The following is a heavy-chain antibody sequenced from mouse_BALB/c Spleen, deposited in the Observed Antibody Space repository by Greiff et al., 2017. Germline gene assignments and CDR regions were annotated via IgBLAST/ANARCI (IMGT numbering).Heavy chain of an antibody. Sequence: VQLQQPGAELVKPGAPVKLSCKASGYTFTSYWMNWVKQRPGRGLEWIGRIDPSDSETHYNQKFKDKATLTVDKSSSTAYIQLSSLTSEDSAVYYCARENYYGFFAYWGQGTLVTVSA. V-gene: IGHV1-69*02. CDR3: ARENYYGFFAY. J-gene: IGHJ3*01. CDR2: IDPSDSET. CDR1: GYTFTSYW. D-gene: IGHD1-2*01.